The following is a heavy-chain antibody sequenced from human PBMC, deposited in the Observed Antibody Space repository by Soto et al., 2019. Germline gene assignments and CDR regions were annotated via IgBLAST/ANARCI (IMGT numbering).Heavy chain of an antibody. V-gene: IGHV3-30*18. CDR2: ISYDGSNK. J-gene: IGHJ4*02. D-gene: IGHD2-15*01. CDR1: GVSCGSYG. Sequence: GGSPELCSAASGVSCGSYGMPWAGQAPGKGLEWVAVISYDGSNKYYADSVKGRFTISRDNSKNTLYLQMNSLRAEDTAVYYCAKVGSLGYCRGGSCSTPYYFASWVQAT. CDR3: AKVGSLGYCRGGSCSTPYYFAS.